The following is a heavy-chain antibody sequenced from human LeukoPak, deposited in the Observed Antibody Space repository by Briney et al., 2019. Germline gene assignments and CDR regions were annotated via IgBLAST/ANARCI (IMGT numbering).Heavy chain of an antibody. CDR3: ARHLSLVSPVDY. J-gene: IGHJ4*02. D-gene: IGHD2-2*01. CDR1: GGSFSGYY. Sequence: SETLSLTCAVYGGSFSGYYWSWIRQPPGKGLEWIGYIYYSGSTNYNPSLKSRVTISVDTSKNQFSLKLSSVTAADTAVYYCARHLSLVSPVDYWGQGTLVTVSS. V-gene: IGHV4-59*08. CDR2: IYYSGST.